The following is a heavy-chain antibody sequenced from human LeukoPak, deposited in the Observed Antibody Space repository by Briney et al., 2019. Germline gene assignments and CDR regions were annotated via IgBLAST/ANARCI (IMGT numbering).Heavy chain of an antibody. V-gene: IGHV4-30-4*01. CDR1: GGSISSRDCY. CDR3: ARLYCSGGSCYPGAKGSYWFDP. Sequence: PSETLSLTCTVSGGSISSRDCYWSWIRQPPGKGLEWIGFIFYSGRTYYNPSLRSRLTISVDTSKNQFSLNISSVTAADTAVYYCARLYCSGGSCYPGAKGSYWFDPWGLGTLVTVSS. D-gene: IGHD2-15*01. CDR2: IFYSGRT. J-gene: IGHJ5*02.